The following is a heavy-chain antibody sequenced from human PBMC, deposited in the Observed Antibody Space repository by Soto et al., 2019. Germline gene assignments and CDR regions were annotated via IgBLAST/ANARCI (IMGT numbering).Heavy chain of an antibody. D-gene: IGHD2-21*02. V-gene: IGHV4-59*01. Sequence: SEPLSLTCTVSGGSISGYYWSWIRQPPGKGLEWIGYMYNTGSTVYNPSFKSRVTISVDTSKNQLSLKLNSVTAADTAVYYCARDLWGYCGTDCYPLDVWGQGTTVTVS. CDR3: ARDLWGYCGTDCYPLDV. CDR2: MYNTGST. J-gene: IGHJ6*02. CDR1: GGSISGYY.